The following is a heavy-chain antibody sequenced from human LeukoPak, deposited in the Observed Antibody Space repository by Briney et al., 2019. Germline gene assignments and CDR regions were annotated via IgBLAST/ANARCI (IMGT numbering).Heavy chain of an antibody. CDR3: ARAAVNLHPNHYYYMDV. J-gene: IGHJ6*03. CDR1: GYTFTSYD. V-gene: IGHV1-8*01. Sequence: ASVKVSCKASGYTFTSYDINWVRQATGQGLEWMGWMNPYNGNTGYAQKFEGRVIMTRGTSISTAYLELSSLTSEDTAVYYCARAAVNLHPNHYYYMDVWGKGTTVTVSS. CDR2: MNPYNGNT.